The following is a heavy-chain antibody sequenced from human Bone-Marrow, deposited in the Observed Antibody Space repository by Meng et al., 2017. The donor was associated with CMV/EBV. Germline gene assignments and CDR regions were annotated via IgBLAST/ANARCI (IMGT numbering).Heavy chain of an antibody. CDR1: GYTFTNCF. J-gene: IGHJ1*01. CDR3: ARDAPADDKWD. CDR2: INPSGDST. Sequence: ASVKVSCKASGYTFTNCFIHWVRQAPGQGLEWMARINPSGDSTTYAQKFQGRVTLTRDTSTITASLELTSLTAEDTAVYYCARDAPADDKWDWGQGTLVTVSS. D-gene: IGHD3-9*01. V-gene: IGHV1-46*01.